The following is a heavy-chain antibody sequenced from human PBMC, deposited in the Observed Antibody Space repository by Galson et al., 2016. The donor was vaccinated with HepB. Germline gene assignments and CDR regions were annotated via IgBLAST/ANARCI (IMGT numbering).Heavy chain of an antibody. CDR3: AGDDATDGPIILDY. Sequence: SVKVSCKASGYSFKTYGIHWVRQAPGQRPEWMGWINDGDGSTLHSQRFQGRVTFTRDTSASTAYMELSSLIFEDTAVYFCAGDDATDGPIILDYWGQGTLVTVSS. CDR1: GYSFKTYG. CDR2: INDGDGST. D-gene: IGHD3/OR15-3a*01. J-gene: IGHJ4*02. V-gene: IGHV1-3*01.